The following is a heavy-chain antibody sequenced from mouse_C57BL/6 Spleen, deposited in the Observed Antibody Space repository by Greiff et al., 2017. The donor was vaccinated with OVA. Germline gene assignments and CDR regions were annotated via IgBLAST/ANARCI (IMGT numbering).Heavy chain of an antibody. V-gene: IGHV5-16*01. CDR2: INYDGSST. Sequence: DVQLVESEGGLVQPGSSMKLSCTASGFTFSDYYMAWVRQVPEKGLEWVANINYDGSSTYYLDSLKSRFIISRDNAKNILYLQMSSLKSEDTATYYCARDPSALAAAGAMDYWGQGTSVTVSS. D-gene: IGHD3-1*01. J-gene: IGHJ4*01. CDR1: GFTFSDYY. CDR3: ARDPSALAAAGAMDY.